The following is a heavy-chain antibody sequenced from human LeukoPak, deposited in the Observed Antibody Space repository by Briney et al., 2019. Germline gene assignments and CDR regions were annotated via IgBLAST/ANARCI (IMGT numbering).Heavy chain of an antibody. D-gene: IGHD4-17*01. Sequence: GGSLRLSCAASGFTFSSYAMSWVRQAPGKGLEWVSAISGSGGSTYYADSVKGRFTISRDNSKNTLYLQMNSLRAEDTAVYYCAKDLPRYGDYDLCLDYWGQGTLVTVSS. CDR2: ISGSGGST. CDR3: AKDLPRYGDYDLCLDY. CDR1: GFTFSSYA. J-gene: IGHJ4*02. V-gene: IGHV3-23*01.